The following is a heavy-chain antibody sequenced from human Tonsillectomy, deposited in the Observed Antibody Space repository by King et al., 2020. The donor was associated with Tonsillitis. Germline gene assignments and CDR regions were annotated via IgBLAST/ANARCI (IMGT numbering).Heavy chain of an antibody. CDR3: ARATNPFLYYGNTDYDKNFLDP. J-gene: IGHJ5*02. CDR2: IYYSGST. D-gene: IGHD3-22*01. CDR1: GGSISSANYY. Sequence: LQLQESGPGLVKPSETLSLTCTVSGGSISSANYYWGWPRQPPGQGLEWIGIIYYSGSTYYNPSLQRRVTLSVDTSRNQFSLHLNSVTAADTAVFYCARATNPFLYYGNTDYDKNFLDPGGPGTLVTVSS. V-gene: IGHV4-39*01.